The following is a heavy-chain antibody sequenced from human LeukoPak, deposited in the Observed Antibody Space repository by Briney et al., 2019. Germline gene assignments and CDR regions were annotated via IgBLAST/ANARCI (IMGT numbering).Heavy chain of an antibody. D-gene: IGHD1-14*01. CDR2: IYTSGST. J-gene: IGHJ5*02. V-gene: IGHV4-4*07. CDR1: GGSISSYY. Sequence: PSETLSLTCTVSGGSISSYYWSWIRQPAGKGLEWIGRIYTSGSTNYNPSLKSRVTMSVDTSKNQFSLKLSSVTAADTAVYYCARGSWRIPALPNWFDPWGQGTLVTVSS. CDR3: ARGSWRIPALPNWFDP.